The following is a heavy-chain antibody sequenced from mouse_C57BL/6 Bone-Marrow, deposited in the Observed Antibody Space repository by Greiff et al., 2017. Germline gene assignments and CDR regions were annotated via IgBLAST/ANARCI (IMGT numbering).Heavy chain of an antibody. CDR2: IYPGSGST. D-gene: IGHD2-5*01. CDR1: GYTFTSYW. V-gene: IGHV1-55*01. Sequence: VQLQQPAAELVKPGASVKMSCKASGYTFTSYWITWVKQRPGQGLEWIGDIYPGSGSTNYNEKFKSKATLTVDTSSSTAYMQLSSLTSEDSAVYYCARPYYSNYWYFDVWGTGTTVTVSS. CDR3: ARPYYSNYWYFDV. J-gene: IGHJ1*03.